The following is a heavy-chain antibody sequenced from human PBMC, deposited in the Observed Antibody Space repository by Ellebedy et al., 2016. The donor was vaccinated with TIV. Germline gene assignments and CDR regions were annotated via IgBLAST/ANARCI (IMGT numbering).Heavy chain of an antibody. CDR1: GFSFSSYS. Sequence: PGGSLRLSCAASGFSFSSYSMNWVRQAPGKELEWVSSITSISSDYIYYADSVKGRFTISRDNAKNSLYLQMNSLRVEDTSVYFCARDTGSYGAGAAFDLWGPGTLVTVSS. J-gene: IGHJ4*02. CDR2: ITSISSDYI. V-gene: IGHV3-21*01. D-gene: IGHD3-16*01. CDR3: ARDTGSYGAGAAFDL.